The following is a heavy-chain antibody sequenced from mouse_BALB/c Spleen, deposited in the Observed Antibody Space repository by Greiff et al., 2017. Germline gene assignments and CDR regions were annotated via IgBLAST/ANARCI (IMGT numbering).Heavy chain of an antibody. Sequence: QVQLKESGAELARPGASVKLSCKASGYTFTSYWMQWVKQRPGQGLEWIGAIYPGDGDTRYTQKFKGKATLTADKSSSTAYMQLSSLASEDSAVYYCARDYYGYAMDYWGQGTSVTVSS. CDR1: GYTFTSYW. D-gene: IGHD1-1*01. J-gene: IGHJ4*01. CDR2: IYPGDGDT. V-gene: IGHV1-87*01. CDR3: ARDYYGYAMDY.